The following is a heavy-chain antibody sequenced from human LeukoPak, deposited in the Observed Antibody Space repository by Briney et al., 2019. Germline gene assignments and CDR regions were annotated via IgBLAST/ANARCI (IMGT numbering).Heavy chain of an antibody. J-gene: IGHJ6*03. CDR1: GFCFSNYW. CDR2: IKQDARVK. V-gene: IGHV3-7*01. Sequence: PGGSLRLSCAASGFCFSNYWMTWVRQAPGKGLEWVANIKQDARVKYCVDSVKGRFTISRDNAQNSFYLQMNSLRAEDTAVYYCARLEGYYYYYKDVWGKGTTITVS. CDR3: ARLEGYYYYYKDV.